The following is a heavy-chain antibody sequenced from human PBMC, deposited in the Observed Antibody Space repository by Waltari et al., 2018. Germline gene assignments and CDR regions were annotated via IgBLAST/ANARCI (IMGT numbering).Heavy chain of an antibody. CDR3: GRDSRWQKGDY. CDR1: VSTFTYYW. D-gene: IGHD6-13*01. Sequence: EVRLVQSGGGLVQPGGSLRLSCAAPVSTFTYYWMTWVRLAPGKGLEWVANMNQDGNEKYYMDSVKGRFAISRDNAKNSLYLQMNNLRADDTAVYYCGRDSRWQKGDYWGQGTLVTVSS. J-gene: IGHJ4*02. CDR2: MNQDGNEK. V-gene: IGHV3-7*01.